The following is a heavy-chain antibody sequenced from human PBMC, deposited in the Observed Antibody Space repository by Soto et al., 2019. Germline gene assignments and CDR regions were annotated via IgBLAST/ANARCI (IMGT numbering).Heavy chain of an antibody. CDR1: GYSISSGYY. D-gene: IGHD2-2*01. CDR3: AREIVVVPAAHIPSGWFDP. Sequence: SETLSLTCAVSGYSISSGYYWGWIRQPPGKGLEWIGSIYHSGSTYYNPSLKSRVTISVDTSKNQFSLKLSSVTAADTAVYYCAREIVVVPAAHIPSGWFDPWGQGTLVT. J-gene: IGHJ5*02. V-gene: IGHV4-38-2*02. CDR2: IYHSGST.